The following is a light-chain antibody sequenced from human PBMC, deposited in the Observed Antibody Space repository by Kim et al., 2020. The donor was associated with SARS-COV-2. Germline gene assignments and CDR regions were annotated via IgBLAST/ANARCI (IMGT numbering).Light chain of an antibody. V-gene: IGKV1-5*03. CDR1: QSINSW. J-gene: IGKJ4*01. CDR2: KAS. Sequence: ASVGDRVTITCRASQSINSWLDWYQQKPGKAPKVMIYKASNLERGVPSRFSGSGSGTEFTLTIGSLQPDDFATYYCQQYKSYSLTFGGGTKVDIK. CDR3: QQYKSYSLT.